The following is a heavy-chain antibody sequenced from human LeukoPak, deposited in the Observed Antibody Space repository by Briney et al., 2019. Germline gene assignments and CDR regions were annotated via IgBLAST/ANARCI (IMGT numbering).Heavy chain of an antibody. CDR3: ARDRRSSSPYYYYYMDV. CDR2: SNHSGST. Sequence: SETLSLSCTVSGYSISSGYYWGWIRRPPGMGLEWFGSSNHSGSTYYNPSLKSRVTISVDTSKNQFSLKLSSVTAADTAVYYCARDRRSSSPYYYYYMDVWGKGTTVTVSS. V-gene: IGHV4-38-2*02. CDR1: GYSISSGYY. J-gene: IGHJ6*03. D-gene: IGHD6-6*01.